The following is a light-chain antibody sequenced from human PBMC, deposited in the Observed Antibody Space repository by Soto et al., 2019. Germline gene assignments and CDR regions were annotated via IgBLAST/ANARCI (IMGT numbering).Light chain of an antibody. CDR2: AAS. V-gene: IGKV1-33*01. J-gene: IGKJ1*01. CDR1: QDISNY. CDR3: QQYNDLLRT. Sequence: DIQMTQSPSSLSASVGDRVTITCQASQDISNYLSWYQHKPGQAPKLLLYAASNLETGVPSRFSGSGSGTDFTFTISSLQPEDIATYYCQQYNDLLRTFGQGTKVDIK.